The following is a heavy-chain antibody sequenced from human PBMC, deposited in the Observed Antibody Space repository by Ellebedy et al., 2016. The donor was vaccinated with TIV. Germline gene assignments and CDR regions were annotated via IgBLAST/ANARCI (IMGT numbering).Heavy chain of an antibody. Sequence: GESLKISCAASGFPFSTYPMNWVRQAPGKGLEWVSIISANGGTTYYADSVKGRFTISRDNSKNTLFLEMRSLRAEDTAVYFCARRSTDFAFDSWGQGTLVTVSS. CDR3: ARRSTDFAFDS. D-gene: IGHD3/OR15-3a*01. J-gene: IGHJ4*02. CDR2: ISANGGTT. CDR1: GFPFSTYP. V-gene: IGHV3-23*01.